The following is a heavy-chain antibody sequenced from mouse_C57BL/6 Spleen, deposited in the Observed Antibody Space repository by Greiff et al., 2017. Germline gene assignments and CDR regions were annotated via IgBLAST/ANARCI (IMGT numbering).Heavy chain of an antibody. Sequence: VQLQQPGAELVKPGASVKLSCKASGYTFTSYWMHWVKQRPGRGLAWIGRIDPNRGGTKYNEKFKSKAPLTVDKTSSTAYMHLSSLKSEDSAVYYCARGYGGGYFDVGGTGTTGTVSS. CDR2: IDPNRGGT. V-gene: IGHV1-72*01. J-gene: IGHJ1*03. CDR3: ARGYGGGYFDV. D-gene: IGHD1-2*01. CDR1: GYTFTSYW.